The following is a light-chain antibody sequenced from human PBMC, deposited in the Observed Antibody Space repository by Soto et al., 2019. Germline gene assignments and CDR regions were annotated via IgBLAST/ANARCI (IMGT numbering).Light chain of an antibody. Sequence: EVVLTQSPATLSLSPGERATLSCRASQRITSYLAWYQQRPGQAPRLLMYDATNRASCVPARFSGSKSGTDFTLTISSLQPEDFAVYFCQQRSDWQYTFGQGTKVE. V-gene: IGKV3-11*01. CDR1: QRITSY. J-gene: IGKJ2*01. CDR2: DAT. CDR3: QQRSDWQYT.